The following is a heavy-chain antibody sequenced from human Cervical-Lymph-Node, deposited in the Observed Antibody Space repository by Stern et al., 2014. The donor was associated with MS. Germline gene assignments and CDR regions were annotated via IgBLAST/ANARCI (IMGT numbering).Heavy chain of an antibody. D-gene: IGHD3-10*01. V-gene: IGHV3-23*01. CDR3: AKKNSLGSISRSGMDV. Sequence: EVQLLESGGGLVQPGGSLRLSCEVSGFTFGTFAMSWVRQAPGKGLEWVSDISAISGSTYYADSVKGRFTISRDKSKNTLHLQMNGLRVEDTAVYYCAKKNSLGSISRSGMDVWGQGTTVTVSS. CDR2: ISAISGST. CDR1: GFTFGTFA. J-gene: IGHJ6*02.